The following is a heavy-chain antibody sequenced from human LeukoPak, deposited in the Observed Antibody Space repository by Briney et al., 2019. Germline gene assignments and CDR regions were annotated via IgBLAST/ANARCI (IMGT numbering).Heavy chain of an antibody. Sequence: GGSLRLSCAASGVTFSSYAMSWVRQAPGKGLEWVSAISGSGTSISDSGTYYADSVKGRFTISRDNSKNTLYLQMSSLRAEDTAVYYCAKDDYHAGFFGVVIIWGVDYWGQGTLVTVSS. CDR3: AKDDYHAGFFGVVIIWGVDY. D-gene: IGHD3-3*01. J-gene: IGHJ4*02. CDR1: GVTFSSYA. V-gene: IGHV3-23*01. CDR2: ISGSGTSISDSGT.